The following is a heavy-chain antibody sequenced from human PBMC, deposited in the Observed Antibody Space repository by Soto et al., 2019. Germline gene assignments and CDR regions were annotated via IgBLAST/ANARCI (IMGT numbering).Heavy chain of an antibody. Sequence: GGSLRLSCATSGFTFTNFAMHWVRQAPGKGLEGVALISDNGNNKYYADSVKGRFTISRDNSKNTLYLQMNSLKPEDTAVYYCAMGSGWTHLDYWGQGTLVTVSS. D-gene: IGHD6-19*01. CDR1: GFTFTNFA. CDR3: AMGSGWTHLDY. V-gene: IGHV3-30-3*01. J-gene: IGHJ4*02. CDR2: ISDNGNNK.